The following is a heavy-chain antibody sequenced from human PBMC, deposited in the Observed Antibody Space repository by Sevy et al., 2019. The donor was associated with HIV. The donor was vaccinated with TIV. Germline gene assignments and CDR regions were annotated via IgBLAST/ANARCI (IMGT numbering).Heavy chain of an antibody. CDR1: GGSFSGYY. CDR2: INHSGST. V-gene: IGHV4-34*01. D-gene: IGHD6-13*01. CDR3: ARRGIAAALSFDY. Sequence: SETLSLTCAVYGGSFSGYYWIWIRQPPGKGLEWIGEINHSGSTNYNPSLKSRVTISVDTSKNQFSLKLSSVTAADTAVYYCARRGIAAALSFDYWGQGTLVTVSS. J-gene: IGHJ4*02.